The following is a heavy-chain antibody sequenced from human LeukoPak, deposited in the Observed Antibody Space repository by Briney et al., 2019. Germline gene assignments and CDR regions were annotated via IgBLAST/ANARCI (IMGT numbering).Heavy chain of an antibody. Sequence: PSETLSLTCTVSGGSISSYYWSWIRQPPGKGLEWIGYIYYSGSTNYNPSLKSRVTISVDTSKNQFPLKLSSVTAADTAVYYCARESYYDSSGYHPWGQGTLVTVSS. CDR2: IYYSGST. J-gene: IGHJ5*02. D-gene: IGHD3-22*01. V-gene: IGHV4-59*12. CDR3: ARESYYDSSGYHP. CDR1: GGSISSYY.